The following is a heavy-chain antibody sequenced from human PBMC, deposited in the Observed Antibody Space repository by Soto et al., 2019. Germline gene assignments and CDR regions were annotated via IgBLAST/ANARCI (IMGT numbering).Heavy chain of an antibody. CDR1: GYTFTGYY. V-gene: IGHV1-2*02. CDR3: ARDGSDFYGDYYFDP. D-gene: IGHD4-17*01. Sequence: ASVKVSCKASGYTFTGYYMHWVRQAPGQGLEWMGWINPNSGGTNYAQKFQGRVTMTRDTSISTAYMELSRLRSDDTAVYYCARDGSDFYGDYYFDPWGQGTLVTVSS. J-gene: IGHJ5*02. CDR2: INPNSGGT.